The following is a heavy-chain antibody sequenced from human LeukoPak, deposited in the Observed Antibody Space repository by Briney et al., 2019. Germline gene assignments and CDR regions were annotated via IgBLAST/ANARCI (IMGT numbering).Heavy chain of an antibody. CDR1: GLSFSSYN. CDR3: AAASAFSSSWRS. D-gene: IGHD6-13*01. V-gene: IGHV3-48*01. J-gene: IGHJ5*02. Sequence: PGGSLRLSCTASGLSFSSYNMNWVRQAPGKGPEWVAYITANNTTKYYADSVKGRFTISRDNAKKSLFLQMNCLRAEDTAVYYCAAASAFSSSWRSWGQGTVVAVSS. CDR2: ITANNTTK.